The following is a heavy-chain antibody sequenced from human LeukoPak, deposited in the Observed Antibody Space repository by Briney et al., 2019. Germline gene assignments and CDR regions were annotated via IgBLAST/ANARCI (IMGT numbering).Heavy chain of an antibody. CDR2: ILYDGSHA. J-gene: IGHJ4*02. CDR3: ARDNYVGNLDF. D-gene: IGHD4-23*01. V-gene: IGHV3-30*04. Sequence: GRSLRLSCAAAGFTFSRYSMHWVRQTPSKGLEWVAIILYDGSHAYYPDSVKGRFTISRDNSKNTVSLQMNSLRADDTAVYYCARDNYVGNLDFWGQGTLVTVSS. CDR1: GFTFSRYS.